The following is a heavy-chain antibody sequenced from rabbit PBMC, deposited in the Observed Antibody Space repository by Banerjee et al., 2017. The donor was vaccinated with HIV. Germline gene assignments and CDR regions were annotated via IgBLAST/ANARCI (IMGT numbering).Heavy chain of an antibody. V-gene: IGHV1S45*01. CDR3: ARNRGL. CDR1: GFDFSSHYM. J-gene: IGHJ4*01. Sequence: QEQLKESGGGLVQPGGSLKLSCKGSGFDFSSHYMSWVRQAPGKGLEWIGYINTGSGSTGYASWVNGRFTISKTSSTTVTLQMTSLTAADTATYFCARNRGLWGPGTLVTVS. CDR2: INTGSGST.